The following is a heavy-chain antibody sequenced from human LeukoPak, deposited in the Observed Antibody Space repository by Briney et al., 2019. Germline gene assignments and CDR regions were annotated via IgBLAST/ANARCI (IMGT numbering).Heavy chain of an antibody. CDR1: GFTFGSYW. J-gene: IGHJ6*03. V-gene: IGHV3-74*01. D-gene: IGHD2-15*01. CDR2: INSDGSST. Sequence: GGSLRLSCAASGFTFGSYWMHWVRQAPGRGLVWVSRINSDGSSTSYADSVKGRFTISRDNAKNTLYLQMNSLRAEDTAVYYCARDLRMPYYYYYMDVWGKGTTVTISS. CDR3: ARDLRMPYYYYYMDV.